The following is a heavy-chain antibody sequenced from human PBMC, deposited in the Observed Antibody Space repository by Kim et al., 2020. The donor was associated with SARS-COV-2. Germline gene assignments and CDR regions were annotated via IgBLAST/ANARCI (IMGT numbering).Heavy chain of an antibody. Sequence: GGSLRLSCAASGFTFSDYYMSWIRQAPGKGLEWVSYISSSGSTIYYADSVKGRFTISRDNAKNSLYLQMNSLRAEDTAVYYCARDSKLYSGYDLYPHFDYWGQGTLVTVSS. V-gene: IGHV3-11*04. CDR1: GFTFSDYY. J-gene: IGHJ4*02. CDR2: ISSSGSTI. D-gene: IGHD5-12*01. CDR3: ARDSKLYSGYDLYPHFDY.